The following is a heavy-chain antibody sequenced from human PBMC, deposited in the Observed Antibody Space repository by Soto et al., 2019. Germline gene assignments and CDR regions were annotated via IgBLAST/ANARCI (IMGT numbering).Heavy chain of an antibody. V-gene: IGHV3-23*01. J-gene: IGHJ5*02. CDR1: GFSFSTYG. CDR3: TRWNGYGDL. CDR2: VSGGSGVT. D-gene: IGHD1-1*01. Sequence: GGSLRLSCVVSGFSFSTYGVTWVRQAPGKGLEWVCGVSGGSGVTHYTDSVKGRFTISGDDSKNTVYLQMHSLRGEDTAVYYCTRWNGYGDLWGQGTLVTVSS.